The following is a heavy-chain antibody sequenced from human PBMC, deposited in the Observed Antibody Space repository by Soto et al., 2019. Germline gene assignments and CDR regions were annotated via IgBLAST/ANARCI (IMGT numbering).Heavy chain of an antibody. V-gene: IGHV3-23*01. J-gene: IGHJ5*02. CDR1: GFSFSTYG. CDR3: TRWNGYGDL. CDR2: VSGGSGVT. D-gene: IGHD1-1*01. Sequence: GGSLRLSCVVSGFSFSTYGVTWVRQAPGKGLEWVCGVSGGSGVTHYTDSVKGRFTISGDDSKNTVYLQMHSLRGEDTAVYYCTRWNGYGDLWGQGTLVTVSS.